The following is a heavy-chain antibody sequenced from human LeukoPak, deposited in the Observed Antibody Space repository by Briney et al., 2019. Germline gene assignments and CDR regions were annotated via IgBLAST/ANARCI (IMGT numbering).Heavy chain of an antibody. CDR3: TRVGCSGGSCYSTQYFQH. J-gene: IGHJ1*01. CDR2: IRSKAYGGTT. Sequence: GGSPRLSCTASGFTFGDYAMSWVRQAPGKGLEWVGFIRSKAYGGTTEYAASVKGRFTISRDDSKSIAYLQMNSLETEDTAVYYCTRVGCSGGSCYSTQYFQHWGQGTLVTVSS. D-gene: IGHD2-15*01. V-gene: IGHV3-49*04. CDR1: GFTFGDYA.